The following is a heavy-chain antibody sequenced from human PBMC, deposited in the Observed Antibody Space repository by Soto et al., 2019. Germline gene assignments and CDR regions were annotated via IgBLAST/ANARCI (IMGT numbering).Heavy chain of an antibody. J-gene: IGHJ4*02. CDR2: IYYSGST. V-gene: IGHV4-59*08. D-gene: IGHD5-12*01. CDR3: ARHLSGYDDFDY. CDR1: GGSISSYY. Sequence: SETLSLTCTVSGGSISSYYWSWFRQPPGKGLEWIGYIYYSGSTNYNPSLKSRVTISVDTSKNQFSLKLSSVTAADTAVYYCARHLSGYDDFDYWGQGTLVTVSS.